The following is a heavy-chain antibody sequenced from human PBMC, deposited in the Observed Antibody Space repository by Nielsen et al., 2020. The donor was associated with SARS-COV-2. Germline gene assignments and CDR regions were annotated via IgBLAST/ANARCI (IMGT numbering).Heavy chain of an antibody. Sequence: ASVKVSCKVSGYTLTELSMHWVRQAPGKGLEWMGGFDPEDGETIYAQKFQGRVTMTEDTSTDTAYMELSSLRSEDTAVYYCATKGYCSGGSCYIWYYGMDVWGQGTTVTSP. J-gene: IGHJ6*02. D-gene: IGHD2-15*01. CDR1: GYTLTELS. V-gene: IGHV1-24*01. CDR3: ATKGYCSGGSCYIWYYGMDV. CDR2: FDPEDGET.